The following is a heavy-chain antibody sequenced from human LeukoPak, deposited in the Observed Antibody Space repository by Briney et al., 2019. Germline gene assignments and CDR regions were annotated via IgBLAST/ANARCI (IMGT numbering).Heavy chain of an antibody. CDR2: MNPNSGNT. Sequence: RASVKVSCKASGYTFTSYDINWVRQATGQGLEWMGWMNPNSGNTGYAQKFQGRVTMTRNTSINTAYMELSSLRSEDTAVYYCVATIMYYYGMDVWGQGTTVTVSS. CDR1: GYTFTSYD. D-gene: IGHD5-12*01. CDR3: VATIMYYYGMDV. V-gene: IGHV1-8*01. J-gene: IGHJ6*02.